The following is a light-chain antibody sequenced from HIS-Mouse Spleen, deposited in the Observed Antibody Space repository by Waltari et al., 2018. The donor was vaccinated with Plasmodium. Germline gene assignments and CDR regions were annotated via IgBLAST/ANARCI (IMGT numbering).Light chain of an antibody. CDR2: DVS. V-gene: IGLV2-11*01. Sequence: QSALTQPRSVSGSPGQSVTISCTGTSRDVGGYHYVHWYQQHPGQAPKLMIYDVSKRPSGVPDRFSGSKSGNTASLTISGLQAEDEADYYCCSYAGSYTYVFATGTKVPFL. CDR1: SRDVGGYHY. J-gene: IGLJ1*01. CDR3: CSYAGSYTYV.